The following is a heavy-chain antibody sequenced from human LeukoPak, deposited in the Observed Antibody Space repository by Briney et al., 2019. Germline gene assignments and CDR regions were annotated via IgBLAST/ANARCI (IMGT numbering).Heavy chain of an antibody. CDR2: ISGSGEFI. D-gene: IGHD3-22*01. V-gene: IGHV3-21*01. Sequence: MSGGSLRLSCAASGFTFSSYSMNWIRQAPGKGLEWVSSISGSGEFIYYGESVKGRVTISRDNGKNSLYLQMNSVRPEDMAVYYCARDDSHGYHFFDSWGRGTLVTVSS. J-gene: IGHJ4*02. CDR1: GFTFSSYS. CDR3: ARDDSHGYHFFDS.